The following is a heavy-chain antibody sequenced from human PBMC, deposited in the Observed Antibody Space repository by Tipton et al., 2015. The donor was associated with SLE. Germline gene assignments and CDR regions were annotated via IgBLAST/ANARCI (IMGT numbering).Heavy chain of an antibody. CDR3: VRAPMVRGVISIDY. CDR2: IKPLGGIT. D-gene: IGHD3-10*01. V-gene: IGHV1-46*01. Sequence: QLVQSGAEMKKPGASVKVSCKTSGYTFTTYYIHWVRQAPGQGLEWMGIIKPLGGITDYAQKFQGRVTMTRDSSTSTVYMELSSLRSEDTAVYYCVRAPMVRGVISIDYWGQGTLVTVSS. J-gene: IGHJ4*02. CDR1: GYTFTTYY.